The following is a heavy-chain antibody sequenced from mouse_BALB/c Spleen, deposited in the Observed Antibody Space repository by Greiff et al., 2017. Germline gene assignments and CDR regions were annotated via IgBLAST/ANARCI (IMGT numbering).Heavy chain of an antibody. CDR1: GFTFSSFG. J-gene: IGHJ2*01. CDR2: ISSGSSTI. Sequence: EVKLVESGGGLVQPGGSRKLSCAASGFTFSSFGMHWVRQAPEKGLEWVAYISSGSSTIYYADTVKGRFTISRDNPKNTLFLQMTSLRSEDTAMYYCARSGWDGVDYWGQGTTLTVSS. V-gene: IGHV5-17*02. D-gene: IGHD4-1*01. CDR3: ARSGWDGVDY.